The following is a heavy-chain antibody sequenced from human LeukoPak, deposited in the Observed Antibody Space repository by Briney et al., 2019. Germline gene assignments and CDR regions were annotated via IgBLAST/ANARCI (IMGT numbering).Heavy chain of an antibody. CDR2: IYTSGST. CDR1: GGSISSGSYY. CDR3: ARVDYYDSSGYYWYFDL. V-gene: IGHV4-61*02. Sequence: SQTLSLTCTVSGGSISSGSYYWSWIRQPAGKGLEWIGRIYTSGSTNYNPSLKSRATISVDTSKNQFSLKLSSVTAADTAVYYCARVDYYDSSGYYWYFDLWGRGTLVTVSS. J-gene: IGHJ2*01. D-gene: IGHD3-22*01.